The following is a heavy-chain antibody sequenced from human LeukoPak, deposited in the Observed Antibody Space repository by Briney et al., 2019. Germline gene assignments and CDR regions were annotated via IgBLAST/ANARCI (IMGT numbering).Heavy chain of an antibody. CDR2: INPNSGGT. V-gene: IGHV1-2*02. D-gene: IGHD2-2*01. CDR1: GYTFTGYY. Sequence: GASVKVSCKASGYTFTGYYMHWVRQAPGQGLEWMGWINPNSGGTNYAQKFQGRVTMTRDTSISTAYMELSRLRSDDTAVYYCARDRTPYQAKGEFGYWGQGTLVTVSS. J-gene: IGHJ4*02. CDR3: ARDRTPYQAKGEFGY.